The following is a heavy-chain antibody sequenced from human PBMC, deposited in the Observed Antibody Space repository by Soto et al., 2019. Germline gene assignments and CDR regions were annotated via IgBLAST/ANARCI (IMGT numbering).Heavy chain of an antibody. CDR1: GGSISSSSYY. V-gene: IGHV4-39*01. D-gene: IGHD2-8*01. J-gene: IGHJ3*02. CDR2: IYYSGST. Sequence: SETLSLTCTVSGGSISSSSYYWGWIRQPPGKGLEWIGSIYYSGSTYYNTSLKSRVTISVDTSKNQFSLKLSSVTAADKAVYYCARRGYYAISAFDIWGQGTMVTVSS. CDR3: ARRGYYAISAFDI.